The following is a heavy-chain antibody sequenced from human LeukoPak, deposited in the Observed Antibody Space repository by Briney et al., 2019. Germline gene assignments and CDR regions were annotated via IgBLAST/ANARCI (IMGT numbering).Heavy chain of an antibody. V-gene: IGHV4-59*01. J-gene: IGHJ4*02. CDR3: ARDDTAMVPDY. CDR1: GGSISSYY. Sequence: SETLSLTCAVSGGSISSYYWSWLRQPPGKGLEWIGYIYYSGSTNYNPSLKSRVTISVDTSKNQFSLTLSSVTAADTAVYYCARDDTAMVPDYWGQGTLVTVSS. D-gene: IGHD5-18*01. CDR2: IYYSGST.